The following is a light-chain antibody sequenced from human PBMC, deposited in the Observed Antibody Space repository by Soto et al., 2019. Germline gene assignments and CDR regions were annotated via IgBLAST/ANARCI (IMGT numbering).Light chain of an antibody. Sequence: QSVLTQPPSVSGAPGQKITISCTGTGSNIGAAYYVHWYQHFPGSSHKLVIYDTYNRPSGIPDRFSASRSGASAYLVITGLQAEDEADYYCQSYDGRRGGSLLFGEGTKLPVL. J-gene: IGLJ2*01. V-gene: IGLV1-40*01. CDR2: DTY. CDR3: QSYDGRRGGSLL. CDR1: GSNIGAAYY.